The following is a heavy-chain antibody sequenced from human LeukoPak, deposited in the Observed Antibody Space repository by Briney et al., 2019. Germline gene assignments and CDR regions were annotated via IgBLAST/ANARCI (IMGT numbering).Heavy chain of an antibody. Sequence: PGRSLRLSCAASGFTFSSYGMHWVRQAPGKGLEWVAVILYDGSNKYYADSVKGRFTISRDNSKNTPYLQMNSLRAEDTAVYYCAKLVATITDYWGQGTLVTVSS. D-gene: IGHD5-12*01. CDR1: GFTFSSYG. J-gene: IGHJ4*02. V-gene: IGHV3-30*18. CDR3: AKLVATITDY. CDR2: ILYDGSNK.